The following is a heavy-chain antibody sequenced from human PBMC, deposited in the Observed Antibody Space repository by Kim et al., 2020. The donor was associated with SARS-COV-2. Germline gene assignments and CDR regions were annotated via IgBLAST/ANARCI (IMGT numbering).Heavy chain of an antibody. V-gene: IGHV3-15*04. Sequence: GGSLRLSCEASGFSLTSAWMSWVRQAPGKGLEWVGRIVSKTQGGTTHYAAAVKGRFTISTQDPENTLYLHVYLQMNNLKTEDTAVYYCAAGTGTSDFDYWGQGTQVTVSS. D-gene: IGHD1-1*01. CDR3: AAGTGTSDFDY. CDR2: IVSKTQGGTT. J-gene: IGHJ4*02. CDR1: GFSLTSAW.